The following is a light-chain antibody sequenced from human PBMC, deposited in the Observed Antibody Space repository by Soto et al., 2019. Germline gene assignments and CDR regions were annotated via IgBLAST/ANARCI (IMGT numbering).Light chain of an antibody. CDR1: SSDVGGYNY. CDR2: EVG. Sequence: QSALTQPASVSGSPGQSITISCTGTSSDVGGYNYVSWYQQHPGKAPKLIIYEVGNRPSGVSNRFSGSKSGNTASLTISGLQAEDEAVYYCSSYTSTTPVVFGGGTKLTVL. J-gene: IGLJ2*01. V-gene: IGLV2-14*01. CDR3: SSYTSTTPVV.